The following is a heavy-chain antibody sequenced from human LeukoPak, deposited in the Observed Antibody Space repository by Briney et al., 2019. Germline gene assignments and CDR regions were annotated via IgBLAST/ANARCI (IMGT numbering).Heavy chain of an antibody. J-gene: IGHJ4*02. CDR1: GGSISSSSYY. D-gene: IGHD3-22*01. CDR2: IYYSGST. CDR3: ARRRGVLDSGDYRYQFDY. Sequence: SETLSLTCTVSGGSISSSSYYWGWIRQPPGKGLEWIGSIYYSGSTYYNPSLQSRVTISLDTSKNQFSLSLTSVTAADTAVYYCARRRGVLDSGDYRYQFDYWGQGTLVTVSS. V-gene: IGHV4-39*07.